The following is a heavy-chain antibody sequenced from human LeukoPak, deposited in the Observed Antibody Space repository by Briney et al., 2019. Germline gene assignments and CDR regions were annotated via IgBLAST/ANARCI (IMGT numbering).Heavy chain of an antibody. CDR3: ARAMRVDRSFDD. D-gene: IGHD5-12*01. J-gene: IGHJ4*02. CDR1: GCSFYSGSYD. Sequence: SQTLSLTCPVSGCSFYSGSYDWSWIRQPAGKGLEWVGRIYTSGSTNYNSSLKSRVTISVDTSKNQFSLQLSSVTAADTAAYKCARAMRVDRSFDDWGQGILVTVSS. CDR2: IYTSGST. V-gene: IGHV4-61*02.